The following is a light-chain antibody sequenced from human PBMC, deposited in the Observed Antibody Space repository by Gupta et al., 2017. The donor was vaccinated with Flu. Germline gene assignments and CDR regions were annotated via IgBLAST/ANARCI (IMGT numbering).Light chain of an antibody. CDR3: QQDGSSLSWT. CDR2: GAS. CDR1: QSVSSSY. Sequence: EIVLTQSPGTLSLSPGERATLSCRASQSVSSSYLAWYQQKPGQAPRLLIYGASSRATGIPDRFSGSGYGKDFTLTISRREPEDFAVYYCQQDGSSLSWTFGQGTKVEIK. V-gene: IGKV3-20*01. J-gene: IGKJ1*01.